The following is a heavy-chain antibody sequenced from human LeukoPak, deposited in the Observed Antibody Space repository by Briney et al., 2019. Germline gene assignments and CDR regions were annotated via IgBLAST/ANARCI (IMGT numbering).Heavy chain of an antibody. V-gene: IGHV1-46*01. D-gene: IGHD4-17*01. CDR2: INPSGGST. Sequence: ASVKVSCKASGYTFTSYYMHWVRQAPGQGLEWMGIINPSGGSTSYAQKFQGRVTTTRDTSTSTVYMELSSLRSEDTAVYYCARVVSTPDDYGDYGYFDLWGRGTLVTVSS. CDR3: ARVVSTPDDYGDYGYFDL. J-gene: IGHJ2*01. CDR1: GYTFTSYY.